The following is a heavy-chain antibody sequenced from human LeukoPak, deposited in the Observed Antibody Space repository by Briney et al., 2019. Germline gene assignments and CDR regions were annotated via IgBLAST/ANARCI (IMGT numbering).Heavy chain of an antibody. CDR3: ARGKGQWLALFDY. D-gene: IGHD6-19*01. J-gene: IGHJ4*02. V-gene: IGHV3-33*01. CDR1: GFTFSSYG. CDR2: IWYDGSNK. Sequence: SGRSLRLSCAASGFTFSSYGMHWVRQAPGKGLEWVAVIWYDGSNKYYADSVKGRFTISRDNSKNTLYLQMNSLRAEDTAVYYCARGKGQWLALFDYWGQGTLVTVSS.